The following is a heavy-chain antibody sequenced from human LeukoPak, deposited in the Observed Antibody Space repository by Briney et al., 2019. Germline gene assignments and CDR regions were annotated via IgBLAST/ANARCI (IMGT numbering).Heavy chain of an antibody. J-gene: IGHJ6*02. Sequence: PSETLSLTCTVSGGSISSGGYYWSWIRQLPGKGLGWIGYIYYSGGTFYNPSLKNRVTISLDTSNNQVSLKLDSVTVADTAVYYCASSEATATPPPYGMDVWGQGTTVTVSS. D-gene: IGHD5-12*01. V-gene: IGHV4-31*03. CDR1: GGSISSGGYY. CDR2: IYYSGGT. CDR3: ASSEATATPPPYGMDV.